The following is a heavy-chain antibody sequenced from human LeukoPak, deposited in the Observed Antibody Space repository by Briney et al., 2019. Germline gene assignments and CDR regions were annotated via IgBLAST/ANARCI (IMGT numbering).Heavy chain of an antibody. CDR1: GDSVTSGGFS. CDR3: ARHSGSGSLSRPFDP. CDR2: VYYTGST. J-gene: IGHJ5*02. V-gene: IGHV4-39*02. Sequence: SETLSLTCTVSGDSVTSGGFSWAWLRQPPGKGLEWIATVYYTGSTYYNPSLKSRVTISIDTSKNHFSLKLRSVVAPDTAVYYCARHSGSGSLSRPFDPWGQGTLVTVSS. D-gene: IGHD3-10*01.